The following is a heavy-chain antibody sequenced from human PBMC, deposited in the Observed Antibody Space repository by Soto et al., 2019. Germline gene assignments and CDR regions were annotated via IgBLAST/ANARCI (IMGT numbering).Heavy chain of an antibody. CDR2: IYYSGST. J-gene: IGHJ4*02. CDR1: GGSSSSGGDY. D-gene: IGHD6-19*01. CDR3: ARHLTGSGWYAGFDY. V-gene: IGHV4-39*01. Sequence: ASETLSLTCTVAGGSSSSGGDYWSWIRQHPGKGLEWIGYIYYSGSTYYNPSLKSRVTISVDTSKNQFSLKLSSVTAADTAVYYCARHLTGSGWYAGFDYWGQGTLVTVSS.